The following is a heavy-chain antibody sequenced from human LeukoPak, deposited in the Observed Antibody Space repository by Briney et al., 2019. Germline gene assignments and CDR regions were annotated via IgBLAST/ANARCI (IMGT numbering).Heavy chain of an antibody. CDR2: ISAYNGNT. CDR3: ARDYCSSTSCLFDY. V-gene: IGHV1-18*01. D-gene: IGHD2-2*01. CDR1: GYTFTSYG. J-gene: IGHJ4*02. Sequence: ASVKVSCKASGYTFTSYGISWVRQAPGQGLEWMGWISAYNGNTNYAQKLQGRVTMTRDTSISTAYMELSRLRFDDTAVYYCARDYCSSTSCLFDYWGQGTLVTVSS.